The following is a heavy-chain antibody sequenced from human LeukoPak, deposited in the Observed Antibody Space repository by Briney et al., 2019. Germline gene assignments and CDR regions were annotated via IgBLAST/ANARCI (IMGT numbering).Heavy chain of an antibody. Sequence: PGGSLRLSCAASGFTFSSYAMSWVRQAPGKGLEWVSALNGDGTNIKYADSVKGRFTISRDNAKNTLYLQMNSLRVEDTAVYYCVRFSPPEYWGQGTLVTVSS. J-gene: IGHJ4*02. D-gene: IGHD3-3*01. CDR2: LNGDGTNI. CDR1: GFTFSSYA. V-gene: IGHV3-23*01. CDR3: VRFSPPEY.